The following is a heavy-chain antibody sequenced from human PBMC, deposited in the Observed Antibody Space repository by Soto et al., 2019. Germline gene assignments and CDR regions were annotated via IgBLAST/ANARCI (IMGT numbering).Heavy chain of an antibody. D-gene: IGHD3-22*01. CDR1: GYTFTSYY. CDR3: ARDRLPLDYYDSSGLDY. Sequence: ASVKVSCKASGYTFTSYYMHWVRQAPGQGLEWMGIINPSGGSTSYAQKFQGRVTMTRDTSTSTVYMELSSLRSEDTAVYYCARDRLPLDYYDSSGLDYWGQGTLVTVSS. J-gene: IGHJ4*02. CDR2: INPSGGST. V-gene: IGHV1-46*01.